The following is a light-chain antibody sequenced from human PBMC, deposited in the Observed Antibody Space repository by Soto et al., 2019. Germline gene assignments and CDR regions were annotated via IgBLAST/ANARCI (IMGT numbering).Light chain of an antibody. CDR1: QSISSW. J-gene: IGKJ1*01. CDR3: QQFNSYSPGA. V-gene: IGKV1-5*01. Sequence: TQSPGTLSLSPGERATLSCRASQSISSWLAWYQQKPGKAPKLLIYDASSLESGVPSRFSGSGSGTEFTLTISSLQPDDFATYYCQQFNSYSPGAFGQGTKVEIK. CDR2: DAS.